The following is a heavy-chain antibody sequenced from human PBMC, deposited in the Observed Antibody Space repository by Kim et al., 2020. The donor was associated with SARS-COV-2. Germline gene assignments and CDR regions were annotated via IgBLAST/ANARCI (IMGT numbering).Heavy chain of an antibody. CDR3: ARGYGASEAY. CDR2: INAGNGNR. V-gene: IGHV1-3*01. J-gene: IGHJ4*02. D-gene: IGHD1-26*01. Sequence: ASVKVSCKASGYSFTSSAMHWVRQAPGQSLEWMGLINAGNGNRKYSQKVQGRITFTADTSASTAYMELSSLRSEDTAVYYCARGYGASEAYWGQGTTVTVSS. CDR1: GYSFTSSA.